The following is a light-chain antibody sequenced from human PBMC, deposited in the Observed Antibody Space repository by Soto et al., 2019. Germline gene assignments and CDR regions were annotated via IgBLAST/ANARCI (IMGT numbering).Light chain of an antibody. CDR2: GNS. CDR1: SSNIGAGYD. CDR3: PSYDSSLSVHVV. Sequence: QSVLTQPPSVSGAPGQRVTISCTGSSSNIGAGYDVHWYQQLPGTAPKLLIYGNSNRPSGVPDRFSGSKSGTSASLAITGLQAEDEADYYCPSYDSSLSVHVVFGGGTKL. J-gene: IGLJ2*01. V-gene: IGLV1-40*01.